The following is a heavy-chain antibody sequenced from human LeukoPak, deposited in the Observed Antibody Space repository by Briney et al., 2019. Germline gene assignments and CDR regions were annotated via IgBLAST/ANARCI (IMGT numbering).Heavy chain of an antibody. Sequence: GRSLRLSCAASGFSFSNYAMHWVRQAPGKGLEWVAVISYDGSNKYYADSVKGRFTISRDNSKNTLYLQMNSLRAEDTAVYYCARGLAYYYDSSAYFLDFWGQGTLVTVSS. CDR3: ARGLAYYYDSSAYFLDF. D-gene: IGHD3-22*01. CDR2: ISYDGSNK. V-gene: IGHV3-30*04. J-gene: IGHJ4*02. CDR1: GFSFSNYA.